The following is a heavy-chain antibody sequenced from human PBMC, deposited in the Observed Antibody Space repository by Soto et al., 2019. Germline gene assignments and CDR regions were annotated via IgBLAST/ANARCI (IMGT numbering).Heavy chain of an antibody. D-gene: IGHD3-3*01. CDR2: ITPNNGYT. CDR3: ATSYDSGFDP. Sequence: QLQLMQSGGEAKNPGASVKVSCEASGYSFSTYAISWLRQAPGQVLEWMGLITPNNGYTNYAQKFQGRLILTTDIPSSTAYMELPSLSYDDTAMYYCATSYDSGFDPWGQGPLVSVS. CDR1: GYSFSTYA. V-gene: IGHV1-18*01. J-gene: IGHJ5*02.